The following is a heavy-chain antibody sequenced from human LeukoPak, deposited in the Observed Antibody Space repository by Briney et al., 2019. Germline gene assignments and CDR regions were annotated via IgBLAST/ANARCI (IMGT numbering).Heavy chain of an antibody. CDR3: ARRRASGSYFN. CDR1: GGSISSSSYY. V-gene: IGHV4-39*01. CDR2: IYYSGST. D-gene: IGHD1-26*01. Sequence: SETLSLTCTVSGGSISSSSYYWGWIRQPPGKGLEWIGSIYYSGSTYYNPSLKSRVTISVDTSKNQFSPKLSSVTAADTAVYYCARRRASGSYFNWGQGTLVTVSS. J-gene: IGHJ4*02.